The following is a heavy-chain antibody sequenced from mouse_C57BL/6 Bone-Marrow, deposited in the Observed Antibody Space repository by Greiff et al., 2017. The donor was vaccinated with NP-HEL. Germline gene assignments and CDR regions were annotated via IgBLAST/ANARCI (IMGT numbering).Heavy chain of an antibody. CDR2: IYPSDSET. V-gene: IGHV1-52*01. CDR1: GYTFPSYW. J-gene: IGHJ3*01. CDR3: AREGFAY. Sequence: VQLQQPGAELVRPGSSVKLSCKASGYTFPSYWMHWVKQRPIQGLEWVGNIYPSDSETHYNQNFKDKAPLTVDKSSSTAYLQPSSLTTEDSAVYYCAREGFAYWGPGTLVTVSA.